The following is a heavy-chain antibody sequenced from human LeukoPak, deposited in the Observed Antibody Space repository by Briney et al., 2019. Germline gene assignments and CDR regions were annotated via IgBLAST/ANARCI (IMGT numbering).Heavy chain of an antibody. V-gene: IGHV3-23*01. D-gene: IGHD1-26*01. CDR3: AKGGSYYDDYFDY. J-gene: IGHJ4*02. CDR1: AFTFSNYA. Sequence: GGSLRLSCLVSAFTFSNYALSWVRQPPGKGLEWVTAISGSGGSTYFADSVKGRFTIPRDNSKNTVYLQRNSLRAEDTAVYYCAKGGSYYDDYFDYWGQGTLVTVSS. CDR2: ISGSGGST.